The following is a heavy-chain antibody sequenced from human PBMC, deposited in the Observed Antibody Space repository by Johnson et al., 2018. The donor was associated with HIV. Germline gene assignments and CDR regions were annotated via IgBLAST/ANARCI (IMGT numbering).Heavy chain of an antibody. CDR2: ISYDGSNK. J-gene: IGHJ3*02. CDR1: GFTFSSYA. CDR3: AKGPNGQLDDAFHI. V-gene: IGHV3-30*04. D-gene: IGHD6-6*01. Sequence: QVQLVESGGGLVQPGGSLRLSCAASGFTFSSYAMHWVRQAPGKGLEWVAVISYDGSNKYYADSVKGRFTISRDNSKNTLYLQMNSLRAEDTAVYYCAKGPNGQLDDAFHIWGQGTMVTVSS.